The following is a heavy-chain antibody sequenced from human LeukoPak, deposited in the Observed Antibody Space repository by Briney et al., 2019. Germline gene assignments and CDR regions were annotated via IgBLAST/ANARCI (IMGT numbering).Heavy chain of an antibody. D-gene: IGHD3-22*01. CDR1: GFTFSTYA. Sequence: GGSLRLSCAASGFTFSTYAMGWVRQAPGKGLEWVSSIGGGGDTYYADSVKGRFTISRDNSKSTLFLQMNSLRAEDTAVYYCVKDAISMNGIWDAFDIWGQGTLVTVSS. CDR2: IGGGGDT. CDR3: VKDAISMNGIWDAFDI. V-gene: IGHV3-23*01. J-gene: IGHJ3*02.